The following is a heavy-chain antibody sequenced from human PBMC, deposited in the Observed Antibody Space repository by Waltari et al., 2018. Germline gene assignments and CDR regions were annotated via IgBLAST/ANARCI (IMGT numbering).Heavy chain of an antibody. CDR1: GDPMSRGYY. D-gene: IGHD3-16*02. CDR3: ARGIGGVIAVSAFDI. J-gene: IGHJ3*02. V-gene: IGHV4-38-2*01. CDR2: IYHSGST. Sequence: QVQLQESGPGLGKPWETLSLTCAVTGDPMSRGYYGGWSRLPPGKGLDWIGSIYHSGSTYHNPSLKSPVTISVDTSKNQFSLKLRSVTAADTAVYYCARGIGGVIAVSAFDIWGQGTMVTVSS.